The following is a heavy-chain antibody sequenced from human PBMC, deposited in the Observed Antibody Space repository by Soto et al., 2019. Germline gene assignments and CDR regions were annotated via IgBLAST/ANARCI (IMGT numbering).Heavy chain of an antibody. J-gene: IGHJ4*02. CDR3: ATHRLGDASGGSPCDC. CDR2: INPNSGGT. D-gene: IGHD2-15*01. Sequence: VASVKVSCKASGYTFTDYYMHWVRQAPGQGLAWMGWINPNSGGTNYAQKFQGWVTMTRDTSISTAYMELSRLTSDDTAVYYCATHRLGDASGGSPCDCWGQGTPVTVSS. CDR1: GYTFTDYY. V-gene: IGHV1-2*04.